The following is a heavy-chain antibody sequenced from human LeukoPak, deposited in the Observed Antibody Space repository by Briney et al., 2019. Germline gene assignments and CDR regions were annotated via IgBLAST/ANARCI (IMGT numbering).Heavy chain of an antibody. Sequence: GSLRLSCAASGFTFSLHAMHWVRQAPGKGLEWVSVLSSEGTNEYYADSVKGRFTISRDNSMNTLFLQMNSLGHKDTAVYYCPRDRVGPYGMDVWGHGTTVTVSS. D-gene: IGHD1-26*01. CDR3: PRDRVGPYGMDV. CDR1: GFTFSLHA. V-gene: IGHV3-30*04. CDR2: LSSEGTNE. J-gene: IGHJ6*02.